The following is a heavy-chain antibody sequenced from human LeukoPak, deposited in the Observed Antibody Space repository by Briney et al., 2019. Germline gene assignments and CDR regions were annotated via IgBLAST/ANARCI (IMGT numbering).Heavy chain of an antibody. Sequence: SETLSLTCAVYGGSFSGYYWSWIRQPPGKGLEWIGEINHSGSTNYNPSLKSRVTISVDTSKNQFSLKLSSVTAADTAVYYCARGNYDSSGYLLYYYYGMDVWGQGTTVTVSS. CDR2: INHSGST. CDR1: GGSFSGYY. J-gene: IGHJ6*02. V-gene: IGHV4-34*01. D-gene: IGHD3-22*01. CDR3: ARGNYDSSGYLLYYYYGMDV.